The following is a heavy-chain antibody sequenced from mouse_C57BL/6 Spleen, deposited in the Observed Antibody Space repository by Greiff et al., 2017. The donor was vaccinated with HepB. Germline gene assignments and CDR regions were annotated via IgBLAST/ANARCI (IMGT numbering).Heavy chain of an antibody. CDR2: ILPGSGST. Sequence: QVQLQHSGAELMKPGASVKLSCKATGYTFTGYWIEWVKQRPGHGLEWIGEILPGSGSTNYNEKFKGKATFTADTYSNTAYMQLSSLTTEDSAIYYCARYYGSSGRFAYWGQGTLVTVSA. CDR3: ARYYGSSGRFAY. V-gene: IGHV1-9*01. D-gene: IGHD1-1*01. CDR1: GYTFTGYW. J-gene: IGHJ3*01.